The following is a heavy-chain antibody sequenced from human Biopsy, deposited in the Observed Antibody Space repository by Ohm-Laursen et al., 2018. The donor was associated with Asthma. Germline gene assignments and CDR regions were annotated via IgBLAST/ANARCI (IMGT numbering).Heavy chain of an antibody. CDR2: MSFDGRQT. J-gene: IGHJ4*02. Sequence: RSLRLSCAASGFTFSSYAMSWVRQAPGKGLEWVAVMSFDGRQTYYADSVKGRFTISRDNAQKSLFLQMGSLRAEDTAVYYCAKGYYYDSSGFDYWGQGTLVTVSS. CDR1: GFTFSSYA. V-gene: IGHV3-30*18. CDR3: AKGYYYDSSGFDY. D-gene: IGHD3-22*01.